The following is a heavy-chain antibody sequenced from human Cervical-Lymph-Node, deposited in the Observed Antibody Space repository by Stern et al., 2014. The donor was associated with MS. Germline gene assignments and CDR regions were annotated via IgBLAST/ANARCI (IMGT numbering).Heavy chain of an antibody. D-gene: IGHD2/OR15-2a*01. Sequence: VHLVESGAEVKQPGASVKVSCKASGYTFTGHYLHWVRQAPGQGLEWMGWMNPNRGGTNYAQKFQGRVTMTRDTSISTAYMELSRLTSDDTAIYYCASHPRRKFQSSYFLGLDVWGQGTTVTVSS. CDR2: MNPNRGGT. V-gene: IGHV1-2*02. CDR1: GYTFTGHY. J-gene: IGHJ6*02. CDR3: ASHPRRKFQSSYFLGLDV.